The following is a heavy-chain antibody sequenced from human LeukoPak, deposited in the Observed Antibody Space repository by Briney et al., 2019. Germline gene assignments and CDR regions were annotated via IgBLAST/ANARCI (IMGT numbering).Heavy chain of an antibody. D-gene: IGHD6-19*01. CDR1: GFTFSSYA. J-gene: IGHJ4*02. CDR2: ISYDGSNK. CDR3: AKDGVAVAPFDY. V-gene: IGHV3-30*04. Sequence: PGGSLRLSCAASGFTFSSYAMHWVRQAPGKGLEWVAVISYDGSNKYYADSVKGRFTISRDNSKNTLYLQMNSLRAEDTAVYYCAKDGVAVAPFDYWGQGTLVTVSS.